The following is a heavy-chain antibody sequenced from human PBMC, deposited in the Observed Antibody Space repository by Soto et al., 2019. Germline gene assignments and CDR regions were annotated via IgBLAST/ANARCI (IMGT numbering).Heavy chain of an antibody. V-gene: IGHV1-18*01. J-gene: IGHJ3*02. CDR3: TRTVGATYAFDI. CDR1: RYHYTRYG. Sequence: ASVNASCKACRYHYTRYGISSVRQPPGQGIEWLGWISAYNGNTHYAQKLQGRVTMTTDTSTSTAYMELRSMRSDDTAMYYCTRTVGATYAFDIWGQGTMVTGSS. CDR2: ISAYNGNT. D-gene: IGHD1-26*01.